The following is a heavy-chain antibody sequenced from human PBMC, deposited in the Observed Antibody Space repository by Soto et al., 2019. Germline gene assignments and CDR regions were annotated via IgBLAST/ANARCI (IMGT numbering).Heavy chain of an antibody. CDR3: ARLDYYGSANHSYYYGMDV. CDR2: IYPGDSDT. Sequence: GESLKISCKGSGYSFTSYWIGWVRQMPGKGLEWMGIIYPGDSDTRYSPSFQGQVTISVDKSISTAYLQWSSLKASDTAMYYCARLDYYGSANHSYYYGMDVWGQGTTVTVSS. J-gene: IGHJ6*02. CDR1: GYSFTSYW. D-gene: IGHD3-10*01. V-gene: IGHV5-51*01.